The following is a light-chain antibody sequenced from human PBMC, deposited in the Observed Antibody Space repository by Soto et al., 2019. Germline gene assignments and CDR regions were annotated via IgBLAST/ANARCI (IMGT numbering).Light chain of an antibody. J-gene: IGKJ4*01. CDR1: QSLLHSDGYNY. CDR3: MQALQTPLT. CDR2: LGS. V-gene: IGKV2-28*01. Sequence: EIVMTQSPLSLPVTPGEPASISCRSSQSLLHSDGYNYLDWYLQKPGQSPHLLIYLGSNRASGVPDRFSGSGSGTDFTLKISRVEAEDVGIYYCMQALQTPLTFGGGTKVEIK.